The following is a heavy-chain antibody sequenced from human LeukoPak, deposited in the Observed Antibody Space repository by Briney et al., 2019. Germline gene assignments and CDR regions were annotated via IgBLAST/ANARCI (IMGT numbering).Heavy chain of an antibody. D-gene: IGHD4-17*01. CDR1: GYTFGTSG. Sequence: ASVKVSCKTSGYTFGTSGICWVRQAPGQGLEWMGWINPNSGGTNYAQRFQGRVTMTRDTSISTAYMELSRLRSDDTAVYYCARGASGVYTVTTSWFDPWGQGTLVTVSS. V-gene: IGHV1-2*02. CDR2: INPNSGGT. CDR3: ARGASGVYTVTTSWFDP. J-gene: IGHJ5*02.